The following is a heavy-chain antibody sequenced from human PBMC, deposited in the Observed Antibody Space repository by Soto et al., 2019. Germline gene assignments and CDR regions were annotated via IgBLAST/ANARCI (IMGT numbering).Heavy chain of an antibody. D-gene: IGHD2-15*01. CDR3: ARGSTVAAILFDY. CDR1: GDSISSGGYY. V-gene: IGHV4-31*03. Sequence: QVQLQESGPGLVKPSQTLSLTCTVSGDSISSGGYYWSWIRQHPGKGLEWIGYIYYSGSTYYNPFLKSRVIISVDTSKNQFSLKLSSVTAADTAVYYCARGSTVAAILFDYWGQGTLVTVSS. J-gene: IGHJ4*02. CDR2: IYYSGST.